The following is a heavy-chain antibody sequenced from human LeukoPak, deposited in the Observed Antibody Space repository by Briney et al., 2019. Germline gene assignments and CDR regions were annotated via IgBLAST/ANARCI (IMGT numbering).Heavy chain of an antibody. CDR3: AGRNRYNWNYVVNYYYYYMDV. CDR1: GYTFTSYA. CDR2: INTNTGNP. Sequence: ASAKVSCKASGYTFTSYAMNWVRQAPGQGLEWMGWINTNTGNPTYAQGFTGRFVFSLDTSVSTAYLQISSLKAEDTAVYYCAGRNRYNWNYVVNYYYYYMDVWGKGTTVTVSS. V-gene: IGHV7-4-1*02. D-gene: IGHD1-7*01. J-gene: IGHJ6*03.